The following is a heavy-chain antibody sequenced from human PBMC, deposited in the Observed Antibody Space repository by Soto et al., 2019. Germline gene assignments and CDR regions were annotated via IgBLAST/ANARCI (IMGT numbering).Heavy chain of an antibody. V-gene: IGHV3-30*18. J-gene: IGHJ4*02. CDR3: GKGGDSSGYYYDYFDY. CDR1: GFTFSSYG. CDR2: ISYDGSNK. D-gene: IGHD3-22*01. Sequence: QVQLVESGGGVVQPGRSLRLSCAASGFTFSSYGMHWVRQAPGKGLEWVAVISYDGSNKYYADSVKGRFTISRDNSKNPVEREMNSLRAGDPGVNYWGKGGDSSGYYYDYFDYWGQGTLVTVSS.